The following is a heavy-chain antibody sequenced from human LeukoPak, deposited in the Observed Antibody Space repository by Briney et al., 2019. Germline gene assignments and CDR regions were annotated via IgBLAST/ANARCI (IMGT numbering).Heavy chain of an antibody. V-gene: IGHV4-39*01. J-gene: IGHJ6*02. CDR2: IYYSGST. CDR3: ARHDNGLRYYYYYGMDV. D-gene: IGHD1-20*01. Sequence: LETLSLTCTVSGGSISSSSYYWGWIRQPPGQGLEWIGSIYYSGSTYYNPSLKSRVTISVDTSKNQFSLKLSSVTAADTAVYYCARHDNGLRYYYYYGMDVWGQGTTVTVSS. CDR1: GGSISSSSYY.